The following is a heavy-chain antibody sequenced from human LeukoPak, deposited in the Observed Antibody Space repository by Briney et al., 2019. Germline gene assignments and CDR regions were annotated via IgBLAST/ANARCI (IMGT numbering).Heavy chain of an antibody. V-gene: IGHV3-21*01. CDR2: ISSSSSYI. J-gene: IGHJ6*02. CDR3: ARDRSSSSGGYYYYGMDV. Sequence: GGSLRLSCEASGFTFSPYTMNWVRQAPGKGLEWVSSISSSSSYIYYADSVKGRFTISRDNSKNTLYLEMNSLRAEDTAAYYCARDRSSSSGGYYYYGMDVWGQGTTVTVSS. CDR1: GFTFSPYT. D-gene: IGHD6-6*01.